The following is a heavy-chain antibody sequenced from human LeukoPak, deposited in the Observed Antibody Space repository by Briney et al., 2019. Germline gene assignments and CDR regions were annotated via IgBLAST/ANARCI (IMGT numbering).Heavy chain of an antibody. CDR2: INTNTGNP. Sequence: GASVKVSCKASGYTFTSYAMNWVRQAPGQGLEWMGWINTNTGNPTYAQGFTGRFVFSLDTSVSTAYLQISSLKAEDTAVYYCARDYAPRIAAAGTANFDIWGQGTMVTVSS. J-gene: IGHJ3*02. V-gene: IGHV7-4-1*02. D-gene: IGHD6-13*01. CDR3: ARDYAPRIAAAGTANFDI. CDR1: GYTFTSYA.